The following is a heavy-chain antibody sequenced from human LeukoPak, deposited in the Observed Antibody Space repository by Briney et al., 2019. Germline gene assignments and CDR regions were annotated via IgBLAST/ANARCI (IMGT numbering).Heavy chain of an antibody. CDR3: AKDSSPYCSSTSCYYNWFDP. Sequence: GGSLRLPCAASGFTFSSYGMHWVRQAPGKGLEGVAVISYDGSNKYYADSVKGRFTISRDNSRNTLYLQMNSLRAEDTAVYYCAKDSSPYCSSTSCYYNWFDPWGQGTLVTVSS. CDR2: ISYDGSNK. D-gene: IGHD2-2*01. CDR1: GFTFSSYG. J-gene: IGHJ5*02. V-gene: IGHV3-30*18.